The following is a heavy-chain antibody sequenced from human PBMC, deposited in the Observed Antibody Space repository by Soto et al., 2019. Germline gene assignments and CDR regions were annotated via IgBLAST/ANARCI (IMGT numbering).Heavy chain of an antibody. J-gene: IGHJ4*02. D-gene: IGHD3-22*01. Sequence: QVQLQESGPGLVKPSETLSLTCTVSGGSISSYYWSWIRQPAGKGLEWIGRIYTSGSTNYNPSLKSRVTMSVDTSKNQFSLKLSSVTAADTAVYYCARVVVSSAYYLSYFDYWGQGTLVTVSS. CDR3: ARVVVSSAYYLSYFDY. CDR2: IYTSGST. V-gene: IGHV4-4*07. CDR1: GGSISSYY.